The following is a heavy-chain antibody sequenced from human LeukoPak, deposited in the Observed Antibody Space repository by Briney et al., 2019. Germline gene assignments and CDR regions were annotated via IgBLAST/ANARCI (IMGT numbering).Heavy chain of an antibody. V-gene: IGHV3-30*04. CDR1: GFTFSSYA. D-gene: IGHD5-18*01. Sequence: GGSLRLSCAASGFTFSSYAMHWVRQAPGKGLEWVAVISYDGSNEYYADSVKGRFTISRDNSKNTLYLQMNSLRAEDTAVYYCARDRPYSYGYYFDYWGQGTLVTVSS. CDR2: ISYDGSNE. J-gene: IGHJ4*02. CDR3: ARDRPYSYGYYFDY.